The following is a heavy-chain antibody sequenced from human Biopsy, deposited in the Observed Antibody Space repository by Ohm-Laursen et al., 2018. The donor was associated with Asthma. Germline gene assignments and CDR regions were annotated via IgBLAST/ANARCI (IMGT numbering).Heavy chain of an antibody. CDR3: VRGSSSWHHGPFHYYYGLDV. CDR2: IYYSGTT. J-gene: IGHJ6*02. D-gene: IGHD6-13*01. V-gene: IGHV4-39*01. CDR1: GGSMSSSSYY. Sequence: SETLSLTWIVSGGSMSSSSYYWGWIRQPPGKGLEWIGSIYYSGTTYYNPSLESRVTVSADTSKNQFSLKLTSVTAADTAVYYCVRGSSSWHHGPFHYYYGLDVWGQGTTATVSS.